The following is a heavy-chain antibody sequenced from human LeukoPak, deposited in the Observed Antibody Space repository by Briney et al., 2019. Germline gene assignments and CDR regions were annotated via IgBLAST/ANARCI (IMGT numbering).Heavy chain of an antibody. D-gene: IGHD5-12*01. Sequence: SETLSLTCTVSGGSISSCYWSWIRQPPGKGLEWIGYIYYSGSTNYNPSLKSRVTISVDTSKNQFSLKLSSVTAADTAVYYCARDKRGYSGYDLWYFDYWGQGTLVTVSS. CDR3: ARDKRGYSGYDLWYFDY. CDR1: GGSISSCY. CDR2: IYYSGST. J-gene: IGHJ4*02. V-gene: IGHV4-59*01.